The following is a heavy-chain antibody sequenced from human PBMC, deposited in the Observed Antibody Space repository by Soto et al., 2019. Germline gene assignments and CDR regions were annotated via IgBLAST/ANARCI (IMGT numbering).Heavy chain of an antibody. CDR1: GFTFSTYA. J-gene: IGHJ4*02. CDR2: ISYDGNNK. CDR3: ARSYKSGWYYFDY. Sequence: PGGSLRLSCAASGFTFSTYAIHWVRQAPGKGLEWVAFISYDGNNKNYADSVKGRFTISRDNSKNTVYLQMNSLTAEDTAVYYCARSYKSGWYYFDYWGQGTLVTVS. D-gene: IGHD6-19*01. V-gene: IGHV3-30-3*01.